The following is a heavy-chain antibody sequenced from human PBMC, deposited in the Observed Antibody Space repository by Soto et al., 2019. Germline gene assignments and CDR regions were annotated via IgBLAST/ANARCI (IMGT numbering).Heavy chain of an antibody. CDR3: ARTTITIFGVVKIFDY. D-gene: IGHD3-3*01. CDR1: GGSISSGGYY. Sequence: SETLSLTCTVSGGSISSGGYYWSWIRQHPGKGLEWIGYIYYSGSTYYNPSLKSRVTISVDTSKNQFSLKLSSVTAADTAVYYCARTTITIFGVVKIFDYWGQGTLVTVSS. CDR2: IYYSGST. V-gene: IGHV4-31*03. J-gene: IGHJ4*02.